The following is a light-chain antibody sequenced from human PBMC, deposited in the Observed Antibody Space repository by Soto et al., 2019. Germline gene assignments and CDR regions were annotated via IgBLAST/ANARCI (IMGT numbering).Light chain of an antibody. V-gene: IGLV1-44*01. CDR1: SSNIGSNT. Sequence: QSALTQPPSASGTPGQRVTISCSGGSSNIGSNTVNWYQRLPGTAPKLLIYTNDQRPSGVPDRFSGSKSGTSASLAISGLQSEDEADYYCAAWDDSLNGYVFGAGTKVTVL. CDR3: AAWDDSLNGYV. CDR2: TND. J-gene: IGLJ1*01.